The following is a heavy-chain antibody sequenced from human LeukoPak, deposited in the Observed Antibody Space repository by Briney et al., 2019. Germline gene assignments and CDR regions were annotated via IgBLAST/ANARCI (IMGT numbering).Heavy chain of an antibody. CDR3: ATGRYDSSGYYFFDY. D-gene: IGHD3-22*01. Sequence: PSETLSLTCAVSGGSISSSNWWSWVRQPPGKGLEWIGEIYHSGSTNYNPSLKSRVTISVDKSKNQFSLKLSSVTAPDTAVYYCATGRYDSSGYYFFDYWGQGTLVTVSS. V-gene: IGHV4-4*02. CDR2: IYHSGST. J-gene: IGHJ4*02. CDR1: GGSISSSNW.